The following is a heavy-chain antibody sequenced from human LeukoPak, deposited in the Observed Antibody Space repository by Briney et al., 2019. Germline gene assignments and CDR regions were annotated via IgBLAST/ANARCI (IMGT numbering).Heavy chain of an antibody. CDR3: ARPSGSYYGFGVFDI. CDR2: TYYKSRWYN. Sequence: SQTLSLTCAISGDSVSSNSAAWNWIRQSPSRGLEWLGRTYYKSRWYNDYAISVKSRITINPDTSKNQFSLQLNSVTAADTAVYYCARPSGSYYGFGVFDIWGQGTMVTVSS. V-gene: IGHV6-1*01. J-gene: IGHJ3*02. D-gene: IGHD1-26*01. CDR1: GDSVSSNSAA.